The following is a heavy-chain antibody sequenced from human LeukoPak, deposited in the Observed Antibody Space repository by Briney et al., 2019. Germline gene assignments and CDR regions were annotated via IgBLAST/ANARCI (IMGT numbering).Heavy chain of an antibody. CDR2: TSTTGYS. D-gene: IGHD3/OR15-3a*01. CDR1: GFTFSDSY. V-gene: IGHV3-11*03. Sequence: GGSLRLSCAASGFTFSDSYMSWIRQAPGKGLEWVSYTSTTGYSNYADSVEGRFTVSSDNAKNSLYLQMNSLRAEDTALYYCARTRGLGPGGFFDSWGQGSLVTVSS. CDR3: ARTRGLGPGGFFDS. J-gene: IGHJ4*02.